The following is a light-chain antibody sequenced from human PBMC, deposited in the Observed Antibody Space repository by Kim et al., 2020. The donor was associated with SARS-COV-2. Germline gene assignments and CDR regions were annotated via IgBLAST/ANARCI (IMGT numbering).Light chain of an antibody. J-gene: IGKJ2*01. CDR3: QQYGGSPVYT. Sequence: EIVLTQSPGTLSLSPGERATLSCRTSEGISSTYLAWYQQKPGQAPRLLIYGASSRATGIPDRFSGSGSGTDFTLTISRLEPEDFAVYYCQQYGGSPVYTFGQGTKLEI. CDR2: GAS. CDR1: EGISSTY. V-gene: IGKV3-20*01.